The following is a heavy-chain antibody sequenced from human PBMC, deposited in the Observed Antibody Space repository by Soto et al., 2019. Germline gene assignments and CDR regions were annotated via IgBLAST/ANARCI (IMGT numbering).Heavy chain of an antibody. CDR2: IYYSGST. CDR1: GGSISSSSYY. CDR3: ARPSPQLTGWLYYFDY. Sequence: QLQLQESGPGLVKPSETLSLTCTVSGGSISSSSYYWGWIRQPPGKGLEWIGSIYYSGSTYYNPSLKSRVTISVDTSKNQCSLKLSSVTAADTAVYYCARPSPQLTGWLYYFDYWGQGTLVTVSS. J-gene: IGHJ4*02. V-gene: IGHV4-39*01. D-gene: IGHD6-19*01.